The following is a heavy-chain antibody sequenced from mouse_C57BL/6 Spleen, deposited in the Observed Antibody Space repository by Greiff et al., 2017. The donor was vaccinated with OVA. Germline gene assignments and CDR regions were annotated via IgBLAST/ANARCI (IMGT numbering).Heavy chain of an antibody. D-gene: IGHD1-1*01. V-gene: IGHV8-8*01. Sequence: QVTLKESGPGILQPSQTLSLTCSFSGFSLSTFGMGVGWIRQPSGKGLEWLVHIWWDDDKYYNPALKSRPTISKDTSKNQIFLKIVNVDTADTATYYCARIYCYGSRGYWYFDVWGTGTTVTVSS. CDR1: GFSLSTFGMG. J-gene: IGHJ1*03. CDR2: IWWDDDK. CDR3: ARIYCYGSRGYWYFDV.